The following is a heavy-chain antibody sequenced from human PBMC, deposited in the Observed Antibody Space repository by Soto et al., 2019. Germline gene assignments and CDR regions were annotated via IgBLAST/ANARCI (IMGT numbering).Heavy chain of an antibody. Sequence: QVQLQESGPGLVKPSQTLSLTSTVSGGSIHSGGYCWSWIRQHPGKGLDWIGCISYGGSTSYNPSLKSRVTISVDTSKNQFSLKLSSVTAADTAVYYCSSGILVWGQGTLITVSS. V-gene: IGHV4-31*03. D-gene: IGHD5-18*01. CDR3: SSGILV. CDR1: GGSIHSGGYC. J-gene: IGHJ4*02. CDR2: ISYGGST.